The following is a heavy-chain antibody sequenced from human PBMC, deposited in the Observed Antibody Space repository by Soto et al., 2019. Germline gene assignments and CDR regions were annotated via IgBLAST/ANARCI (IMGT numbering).Heavy chain of an antibody. CDR1: GYTFTSYD. D-gene: IGHD4-17*01. J-gene: IGHJ4*02. Sequence: QVQLVQSGAEVKKPGASVKVSCKASGYTFTSYDINWVRQATGQGLEWMGWMNPNSGNTGYAQKFQGRVTMTRNTSISTAYMELSRLRSVATAVAYGERTLYGDNVDYWGQGTLVTVSS. V-gene: IGHV1-8*01. CDR2: MNPNSGNT. CDR3: ERTLYGDNVDY.